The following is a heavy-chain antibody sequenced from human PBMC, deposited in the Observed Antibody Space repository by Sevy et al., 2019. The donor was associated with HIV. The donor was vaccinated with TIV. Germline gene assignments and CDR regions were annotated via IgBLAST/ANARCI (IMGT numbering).Heavy chain of an antibody. Sequence: GGSLRLSCAASGFTFSSYAMHWVRQAPGKGLEWVAVISYDGSNKYYADSVKGRFTISRDNSKNTLYLQMNSLRAEDTAEYYCTRGGGSGSYYGSGFDYWGQGTLVTVSS. V-gene: IGHV3-30-3*01. CDR1: GFTFSSYA. J-gene: IGHJ4*02. D-gene: IGHD1-26*01. CDR3: TRGGGSGSYYGSGFDY. CDR2: ISYDGSNK.